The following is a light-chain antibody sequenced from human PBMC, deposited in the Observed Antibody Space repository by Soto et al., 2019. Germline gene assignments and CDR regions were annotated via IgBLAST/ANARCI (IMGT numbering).Light chain of an antibody. CDR2: DAS. CDR1: QSVGSY. CDR3: QQRSNWPPGLT. V-gene: IGKV3-11*01. Sequence: EIVLTQSPATLSLSPGEGATLSCRASQSVGSYLAWYQQKLGQAPRLLIYDASKRATGIPARFSGSGSGTDFTLTINSLEPEDFAVYYCQQRSNWPPGLTFGGGTKVDIK. J-gene: IGKJ4*01.